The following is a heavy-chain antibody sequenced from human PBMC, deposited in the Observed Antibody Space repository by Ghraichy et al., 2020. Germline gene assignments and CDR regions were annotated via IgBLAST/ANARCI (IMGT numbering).Heavy chain of an antibody. Sequence: ASVKVSCKASRYTFTTYGFSWVRQAPGQGLEWRGWISATTGTTNYAQKFQGRVTMTTDTSTSTAYMELRSLRSDDTAVYYCATSSGYSSGWFGYYYDYWGQGTLVTVSS. CDR1: RYTFTTYG. D-gene: IGHD6-19*01. CDR2: ISATTGTT. CDR3: ATSSGYSSGWFGYYYDY. J-gene: IGHJ4*02. V-gene: IGHV1-18*04.